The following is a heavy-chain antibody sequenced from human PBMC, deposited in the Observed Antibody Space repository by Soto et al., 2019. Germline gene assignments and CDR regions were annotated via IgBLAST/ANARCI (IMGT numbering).Heavy chain of an antibody. CDR3: ARGLPNYYDISGYHYRLDY. CDR1: GFTFSSYA. V-gene: IGHV3-30-3*01. CDR2: ISYDGSNK. J-gene: IGHJ4*02. Sequence: QVQLVESGGGVVQPGRSLRLSCAASGFTFSSYAVHWVRQAPGKGLEWVAVISYDGSNKYYADSVKGRFTISRDNSKNTLYLQMNSLRAEDTAVYDCARGLPNYYDISGYHYRLDYWGQGTLVTVSS. D-gene: IGHD3-22*01.